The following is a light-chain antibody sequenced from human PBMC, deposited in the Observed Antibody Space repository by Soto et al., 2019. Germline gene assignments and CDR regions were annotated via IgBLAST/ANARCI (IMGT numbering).Light chain of an antibody. CDR1: SSDVGSYNL. J-gene: IGLJ2*01. Sequence: QSVLTQPASVSGSPGQSITISCTGTSSDVGSYNLVSWYQQHPGKAPKLMIYEGSKRPSGVSNRFSGSKSGNTASLTISGLKAEDEADYYCCSYAGSSTVVFGTGTKLTVL. CDR2: EGS. CDR3: CSYAGSSTVV. V-gene: IGLV2-23*01.